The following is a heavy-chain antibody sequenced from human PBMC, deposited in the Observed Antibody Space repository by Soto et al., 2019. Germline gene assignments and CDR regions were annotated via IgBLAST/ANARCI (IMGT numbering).Heavy chain of an antibody. CDR3: ARVSSGSYYGGGFDY. D-gene: IGHD1-26*01. CDR1: GFTFSTYA. CDR2: ISYDGSNK. Sequence: QVQLVESGGGVVQPGRSLRLSCAASGFTFSTYAMHWVRQAPGKGLEWVAVISYDGSNKFYADSVKGRFTISRDNSKNTLYLQMNSLRAQDTAVYYCARVSSGSYYGGGFDYWGPGILVTVSS. V-gene: IGHV3-30-3*01. J-gene: IGHJ4*02.